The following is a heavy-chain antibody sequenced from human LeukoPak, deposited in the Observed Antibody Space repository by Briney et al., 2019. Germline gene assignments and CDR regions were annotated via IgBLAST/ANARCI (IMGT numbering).Heavy chain of an antibody. Sequence: SETLSVTCTVSGGSIISYYWSWIRHPQRKGLEWIGYIYYSGSTNYNPSLNSRVTISVDTSKNQFSLKLSSVTAADTAVYYCAISYYYGSGSLGFDYWGQGTLVTVSS. CDR3: AISYYYGSGSLGFDY. J-gene: IGHJ4*02. CDR1: GGSIISYY. CDR2: IYYSGST. D-gene: IGHD3-10*01. V-gene: IGHV4-59*08.